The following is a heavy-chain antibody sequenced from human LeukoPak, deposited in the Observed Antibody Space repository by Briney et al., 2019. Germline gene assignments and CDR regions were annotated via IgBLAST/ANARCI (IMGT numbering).Heavy chain of an antibody. V-gene: IGHV3-7*03. CDR1: GFTFSNYW. CDR3: AKDRTRQAY. Sequence: GVSLRLSCAAYGFTFSNYWMSWVRQTPGKGLEWVANIKEDGSDKYYVDSLKGRFTISRDNDKNSLYLQMNSLRAEDTAVYYCAKDRTRQAYWGQGTLVTVSS. CDR2: IKEDGSDK. D-gene: IGHD3-3*01. J-gene: IGHJ4*02.